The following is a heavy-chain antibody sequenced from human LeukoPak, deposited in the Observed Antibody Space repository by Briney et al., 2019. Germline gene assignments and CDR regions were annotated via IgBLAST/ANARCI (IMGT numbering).Heavy chain of an antibody. J-gene: IGHJ3*02. CDR3: ARGKTYYVISKDAFDI. CDR2: IYYSGST. V-gene: IGHV4-59*01. CDR1: SGSISSYY. D-gene: IGHD3-10*02. Sequence: SETLSLTCTVSSGSISSYYWSWIRQPPGKGLEWIGYIYYSGSTNYNPSLKSRVTISVDTSKNQFSLKLSSVTAADTAVYYCARGKTYYVISKDAFDIWGQGTMVTVSS.